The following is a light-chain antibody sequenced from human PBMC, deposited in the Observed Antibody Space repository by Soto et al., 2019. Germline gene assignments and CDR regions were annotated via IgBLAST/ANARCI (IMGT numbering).Light chain of an antibody. CDR1: LTISNY. V-gene: IGKV1-27*01. Sequence: IQLTHSLSSPSPCVGDRVAINGRASLTISNYLAWYQQKPGKIPNLLIYAASTLQAGVPSRFSGSGSGTDFTLTISSLQAEDAAAYYCQKYNSARLNVGGGTKVDIK. CDR3: QKYNSARLN. J-gene: IGKJ4*01. CDR2: AAS.